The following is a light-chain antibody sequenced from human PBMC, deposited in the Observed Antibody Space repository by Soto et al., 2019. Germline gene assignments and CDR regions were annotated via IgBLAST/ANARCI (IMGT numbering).Light chain of an antibody. CDR3: SSYTSSSTLVV. CDR2: DGS. CDR1: SSDVGGYNY. Sequence: QSALTQPASVSGSPGQSITISCTGTSSDVGGYNYVSWYQQHPGKAPKLMIYDGSNRPSGVSNRFSGSKSGNTASLTISGLQAEGEADYYCSSYTSSSTLVVFGGGTKVTVL. J-gene: IGLJ2*01. V-gene: IGLV2-14*01.